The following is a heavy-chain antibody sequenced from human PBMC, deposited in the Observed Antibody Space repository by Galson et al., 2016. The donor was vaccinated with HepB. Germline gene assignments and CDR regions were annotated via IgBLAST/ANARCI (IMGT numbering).Heavy chain of an antibody. CDR1: GFTFSSYA. CDR2: ISYAGSNK. V-gene: IGHV3-30*18. Sequence: SLRLSCAASGFTFSSYAMYWVRQAPGKGLEWVAVISYAGSNKYYADSVKGQFTISRDNSKNTLFLQMNSLRAEDTAVYYCAKEPAPVGSYGVYYYYGMDVWGQGTTVTVSS. J-gene: IGHJ6*02. D-gene: IGHD1-26*01. CDR3: AKEPAPVGSYGVYYYYGMDV.